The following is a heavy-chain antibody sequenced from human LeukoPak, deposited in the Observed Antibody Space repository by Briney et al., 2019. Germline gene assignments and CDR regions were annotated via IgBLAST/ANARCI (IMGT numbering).Heavy chain of an antibody. D-gene: IGHD6-6*01. J-gene: IGHJ6*02. CDR3: ARGAISSSSGYYYYGMDV. V-gene: IGHV3-30*07. Sequence: GGSLRLSCAASGFTFSSYAMHWVRQAPGKGLEWVAVISYDGSNKYYADSVKGRFTISRDNAKNSLYLQMNSLRAEDTAVYYCARGAISSSSGYYYYGMDVWGQGTTVTVSS. CDR1: GFTFSSYA. CDR2: ISYDGSNK.